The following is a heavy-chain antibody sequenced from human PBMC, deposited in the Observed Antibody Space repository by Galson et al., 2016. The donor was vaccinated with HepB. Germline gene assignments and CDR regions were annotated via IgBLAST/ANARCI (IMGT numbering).Heavy chain of an antibody. D-gene: IGHD2-15*01. Sequence: SLRLSCAASKFTFSSYAMHWVRQAPGKGLEWVALISNDGTDKYFADSVKGRFTISRDNPKSMLFLEMNSLRPEDTAVYYCARARGYCDRRGCYPTLHLQYWGQGTLVTVSS. J-gene: IGHJ4*02. V-gene: IGHV3-30*04. CDR3: ARARGYCDRRGCYPTLHLQY. CDR2: ISNDGTDK. CDR1: KFTFSSYA.